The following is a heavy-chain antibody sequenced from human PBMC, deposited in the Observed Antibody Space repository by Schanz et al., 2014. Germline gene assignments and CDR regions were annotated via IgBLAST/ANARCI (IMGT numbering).Heavy chain of an antibody. CDR2: IDGKSTTV. CDR1: GFTFSDYY. J-gene: IGHJ3*02. Sequence: VQLVESGGGLVQPGGSLRLSCAASGFTFSDYYMSWIRQAPGKGLEWLSYIDGKSTTVYYADSVKGRFTVSRDNARNSLYLHMNTLGAEDTAIYFCTRSYYDFSWGSYRFRAFDIWGQGTTVIVSS. V-gene: IGHV3-11*04. D-gene: IGHD3-16*02. CDR3: TRSYYDFSWGSYRFRAFDI.